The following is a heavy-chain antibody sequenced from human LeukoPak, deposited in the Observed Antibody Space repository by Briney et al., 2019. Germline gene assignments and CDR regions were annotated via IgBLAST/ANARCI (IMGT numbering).Heavy chain of an antibody. CDR1: GGSISSSSYY. J-gene: IGHJ4*02. V-gene: IGHV4-39*01. D-gene: IGHD3-9*01. CDR2: IYYSGST. CDR3: ARHRHDILTNKYYFDY. Sequence: SGPTLVKPSETLSLTCTVSGGSISSSSYYWGWIRQPPGKGLEWIGSIYYSGSTYYNPSLKSRGTISVDTSKNQFSLKLSSVTAADTAVYYCARHRHDILTNKYYFDYWGQGTLSPSPQ.